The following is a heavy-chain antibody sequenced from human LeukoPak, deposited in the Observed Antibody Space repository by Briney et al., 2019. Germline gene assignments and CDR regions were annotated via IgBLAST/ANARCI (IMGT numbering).Heavy chain of an antibody. D-gene: IGHD1-1*01. CDR3: VAQERTGTTDY. CDR2: IKQDGSKK. V-gene: IGHV3-7*03. Sequence: PGGSLRLSCVASGFPFSSYWMTWVRQAPGKGLEWVANIKQDGSKKSYVDSVKGRFTISRDNSKNTLYLQMNSLRAEGTAVYYCVAQERTGTTDYWGQGTLVTVSS. CDR1: GFPFSSYW. J-gene: IGHJ4*02.